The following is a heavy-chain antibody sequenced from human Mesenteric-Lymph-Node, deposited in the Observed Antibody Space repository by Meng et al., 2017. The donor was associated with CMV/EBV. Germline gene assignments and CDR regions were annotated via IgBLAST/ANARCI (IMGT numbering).Heavy chain of an antibody. CDR3: ARDSGSGRTYYYYGMDV. CDR1: GFMFSSSW. V-gene: IGHV3-7*01. D-gene: IGHD3-3*01. Sequence: GESLKISCAASGFMFSSSWMHWVCQAPEKGLEWVANIKQDGSEKYYVDSVKGRFTISRDNAKNSLYLQMNSLRAEDTAVYYCARDSGSGRTYYYYGMDVWGQGTTVTVSS. J-gene: IGHJ6*02. CDR2: IKQDGSEK.